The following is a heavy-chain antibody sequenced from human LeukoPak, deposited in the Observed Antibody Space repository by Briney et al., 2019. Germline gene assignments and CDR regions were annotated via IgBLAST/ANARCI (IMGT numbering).Heavy chain of an antibody. CDR1: GGSISSGSYY. V-gene: IGHV4-61*02. D-gene: IGHD1-14*01. CDR3: ARELRRNGVLHYFDY. CDR2: IYTSGST. Sequence: PSQTLSLTCTASGGSISSGSYYWSWIRQPAGKGLGWIGRIYTSGSTNYNPSLKSRVTISVDTSKNQFSLKLSSVTAADTAVYYCARELRRNGVLHYFDYWGQGTLVTVSS. J-gene: IGHJ4*02.